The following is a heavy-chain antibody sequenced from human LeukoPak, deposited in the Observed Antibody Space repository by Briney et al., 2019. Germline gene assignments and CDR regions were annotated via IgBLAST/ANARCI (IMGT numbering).Heavy chain of an antibody. CDR2: ISWNSGGI. CDR1: GFTFDDYA. CDR3: AREYSSSSGRSFDY. Sequence: GGSLRLSCAASGFTFDDYAMHWVRQAPGKGLEWVSGISWNSGGIAYADSVKGRFTISRDNAKNSLYLQMNSLRAEDTAVYYCAREYSSSSGRSFDYWGQGTLVIVSS. J-gene: IGHJ4*02. V-gene: IGHV3-9*01. D-gene: IGHD6-6*01.